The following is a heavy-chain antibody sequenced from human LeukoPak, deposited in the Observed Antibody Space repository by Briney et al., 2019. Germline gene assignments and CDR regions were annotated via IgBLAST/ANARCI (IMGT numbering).Heavy chain of an antibody. V-gene: IGHV3-13*01. J-gene: IGHJ6*02. CDR1: GFTFSSYD. CDR2: IGTAGDT. Sequence: GGSLRLSCAASGFTFSSYDMHWVRQATGKGLEWVSAIGTAGDTYYPGSVKGRFTISRENAKNSLYLQMNSLRAGDTAVYYCARVPGATTLYYYYGMDVWGQGTTVTVSS. D-gene: IGHD1-26*01. CDR3: ARVPGATTLYYYYGMDV.